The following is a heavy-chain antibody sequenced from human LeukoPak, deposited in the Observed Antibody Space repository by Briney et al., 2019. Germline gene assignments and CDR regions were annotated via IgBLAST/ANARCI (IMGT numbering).Heavy chain of an antibody. CDR3: ARLPFASSGWYNVDH. J-gene: IGHJ4*02. D-gene: IGHD6-19*01. CDR2: TFPGDSDT. CDR1: GYSFTTYW. Sequence: GESLKISCKTSGYSFTTYWVAWVRQMPGKGLEWVGGTFPGDSDTRYSPSFQGHVTISADKSFSTAYLQWSSLKASDTAIYFCARLPFASSGWYNVDHWGQGTLVTVSS. V-gene: IGHV5-51*01.